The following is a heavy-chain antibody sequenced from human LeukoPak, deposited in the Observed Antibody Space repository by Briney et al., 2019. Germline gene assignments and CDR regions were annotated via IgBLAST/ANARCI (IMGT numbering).Heavy chain of an antibody. CDR3: AGPEGDDSSGYSLDY. CDR1: GGSISSGSYY. J-gene: IGHJ4*02. V-gene: IGHV4-61*02. Sequence: SETLSLTCTVSGGSISSGSYYWSWIRQPAGKGLEWIGRIYTSGSTNYNPSLKSRVTISVDTSKNQFSLKLSSVTAADTAVYYCAGPEGDDSSGYSLDYWGQRTLVTVSS. CDR2: IYTSGST. D-gene: IGHD3-22*01.